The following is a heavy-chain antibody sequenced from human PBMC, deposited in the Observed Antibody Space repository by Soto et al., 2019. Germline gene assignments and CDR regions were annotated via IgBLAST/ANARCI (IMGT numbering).Heavy chain of an antibody. V-gene: IGHV4-34*01. Sequence: QVQLQQWGAGLLKPSETLSLTCAVYGASFSGYYWSWIRQPPGKGLEWIGVINHSGSTNYNPSLKSRVAISVDTSKNQFSLKLSSVTAADTAVYYCARGGNSGYVWWGQGTLVTVSS. J-gene: IGHJ4*02. CDR1: GASFSGYY. CDR2: INHSGST. CDR3: ARGGNSGYVW. D-gene: IGHD5-12*01.